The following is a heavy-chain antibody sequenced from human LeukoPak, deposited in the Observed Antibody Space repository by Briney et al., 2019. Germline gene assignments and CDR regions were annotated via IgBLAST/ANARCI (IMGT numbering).Heavy chain of an antibody. D-gene: IGHD7-27*01. Sequence: ASVKVSCTASGYTFSQYGISWVRKAPGQGLEWVGWITAYNGNTKFPEKFQGRLTLTIDTSTSTAYMELRGLRHDDTAVYYCARDLGIKIDYWGQGTLVTVSS. CDR2: ITAYNGNT. CDR1: GYTFSQYG. J-gene: IGHJ4*02. V-gene: IGHV1-18*01. CDR3: ARDLGIKIDY.